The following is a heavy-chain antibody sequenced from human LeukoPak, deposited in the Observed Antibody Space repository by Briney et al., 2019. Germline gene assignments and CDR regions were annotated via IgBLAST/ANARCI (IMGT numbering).Heavy chain of an antibody. V-gene: IGHV4-61*02. CDR2: IYTSGST. Sequence: SETLSLTCTVSGGSISSGSYYWSWIRQPAGKGLEWIGRIYTSGSTNYNPSLKSRVTISVDTSKNQFSLKLSSVTAADTAVYYCARAPEHYSSSLGDYWGQGTLVTVSS. D-gene: IGHD6-6*01. J-gene: IGHJ4*02. CDR1: GGSISSGSYY. CDR3: ARAPEHYSSSLGDY.